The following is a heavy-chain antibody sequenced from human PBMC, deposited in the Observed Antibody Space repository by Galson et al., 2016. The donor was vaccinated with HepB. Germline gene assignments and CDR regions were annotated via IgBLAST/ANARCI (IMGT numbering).Heavy chain of an antibody. CDR3: VRDGPFSDIDLDV. CDR1: GFSFSGYW. V-gene: IGHV3-74*01. CDR2: IDTDGRSS. D-gene: IGHD2-15*01. J-gene: IGHJ6*04. Sequence: SLRLSCAASGFSFSGYWMYWVRQAPGQGLVWVSHIDTDGRSSYYADSVKGRFTISRDNAENTLSLKMNSLRSEDTDVYFCVRDGPFSDIDLDVWGKGTTFTASS.